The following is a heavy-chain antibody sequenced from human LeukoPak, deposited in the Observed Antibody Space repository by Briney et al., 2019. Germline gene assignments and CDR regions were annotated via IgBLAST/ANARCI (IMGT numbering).Heavy chain of an antibody. V-gene: IGHV3-21*01. D-gene: IGHD3-22*01. CDR2: ISSSSSYI. CDR3: ASPFGPDYYDSSGYPGEDYFDY. CDR1: GFTFSSYS. J-gene: IGHJ4*02. Sequence: SGGSLRHSCAASGFTFSSYSMNWVRQAPGKGLEWVSSISSSSSYIYYADSVKGRFTISRDNAKNSLYLQMNSLRAEDTAVYYCASPFGPDYYDSSGYPGEDYFDYWGQGTLVTVSS.